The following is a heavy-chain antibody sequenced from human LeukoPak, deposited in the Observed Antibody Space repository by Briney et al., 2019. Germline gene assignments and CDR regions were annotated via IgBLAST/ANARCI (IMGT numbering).Heavy chain of an antibody. Sequence: SETLSLTCAVSGYSISIGYYWGWIRQPPGKGLEWIGSIYHSGSTYYNPSLKSRVTISVDTSKNQFSLKLSSVTAEDTAVYYCARDASAGVSGYFDYWGQGTLVTVSS. D-gene: IGHD2-2*01. CDR2: IYHSGST. J-gene: IGHJ4*02. V-gene: IGHV4-38-2*02. CDR1: GYSISIGYY. CDR3: ARDASAGVSGYFDY.